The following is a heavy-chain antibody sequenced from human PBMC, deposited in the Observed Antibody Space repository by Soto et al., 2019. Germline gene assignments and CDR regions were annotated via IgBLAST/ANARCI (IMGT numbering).Heavy chain of an antibody. CDR1: DGSIRSYY. D-gene: IGHD5-18*01. CDR2: IYYSGST. J-gene: IGHJ5*02. CDR3: ARRYVDTAMEGGYNWFDP. Sequence: PSETLSLTCTVSDGSIRSYYWSWIRQPPGKGLEWIGYIYYSGSTNYNPSLKSRVTISVDTSKNQFSLKLSSVTAADTAVYYCARRYVDTAMEGGYNWFDPWGQGTLVTVSS. V-gene: IGHV4-59*01.